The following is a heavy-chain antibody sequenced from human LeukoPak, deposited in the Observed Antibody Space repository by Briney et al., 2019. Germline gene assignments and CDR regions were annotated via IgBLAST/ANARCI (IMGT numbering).Heavy chain of an antibody. J-gene: IGHJ4*02. CDR2: ISGGGGST. V-gene: IGHV3-23*01. CDR1: GFTFSNYA. D-gene: IGHD6-19*01. Sequence: GGSLRLSCAASGFTFSNYAMSWVRHAPGKGLEWVSGISGGGGSTYYVDSVKGRFTISRDNSKNTLSLQMNSLRAEDTAVYYCARSTYNSAWRDYWGQGTLVTVSS. CDR3: ARSTYNSAWRDY.